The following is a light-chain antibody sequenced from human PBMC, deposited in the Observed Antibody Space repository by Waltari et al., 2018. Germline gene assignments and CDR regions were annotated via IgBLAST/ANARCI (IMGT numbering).Light chain of an antibody. CDR3: QQYYITPPT. CDR2: WAS. V-gene: IGKV4-1*01. J-gene: IGKJ1*01. Sequence: DIVMTQSPDSLAVSLGERATINCKSSQTVLYSSNNKNNLAWYQQKPGQPPKLLIYWASTRESGVPDRFSGSGSGTDFTLTISSLQAEDVAVYYCQQYYITPPTFGQGTKVEIK. CDR1: QTVLYSSNNKNN.